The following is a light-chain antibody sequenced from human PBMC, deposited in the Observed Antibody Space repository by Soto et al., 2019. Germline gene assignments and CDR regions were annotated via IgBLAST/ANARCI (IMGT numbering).Light chain of an antibody. CDR3: QQYQTCT. CDR2: RAS. J-gene: IGKJ1*01. Sequence: DIQMTQSPLTLSASVGDRVTITCRASQTISRWLAWHQQKPGKAPKRLIYRASSLESGVTSRFSGSGSGTEFTLTISSLQSYDSETYYWQQYQTCTFGQGTKVEIK. V-gene: IGKV1-5*03. CDR1: QTISRW.